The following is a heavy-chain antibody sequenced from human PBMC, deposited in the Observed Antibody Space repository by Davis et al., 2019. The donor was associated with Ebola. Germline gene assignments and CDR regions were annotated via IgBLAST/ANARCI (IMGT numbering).Heavy chain of an antibody. CDR2: INAGNGNT. D-gene: IGHD2-2*02. Sequence: AASVKVSCKASGYTFTSYAMHWVRQAPGQRLEWMGWINAGNGNTKYSQKFQGRVTITRDTSASTAYMELSSLRSDETAVYYCARGGYCSSTSCYTQYYYYYYGMDVWGQGTTVTVSS. V-gene: IGHV1-3*01. CDR3: ARGGYCSSTSCYTQYYYYYYGMDV. CDR1: GYTFTSYA. J-gene: IGHJ6*02.